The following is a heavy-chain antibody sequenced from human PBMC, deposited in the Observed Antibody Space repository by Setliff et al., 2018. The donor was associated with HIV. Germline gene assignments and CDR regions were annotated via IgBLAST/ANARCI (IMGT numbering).Heavy chain of an antibody. V-gene: IGHV3-11*04. Sequence: GETLRLSCAASGFTFSDYYMTWIRLDPGKGLEWVSYISPNGNSMYYAYSVKGRFTISRDNAKNSLYLQMNSLTAEDTALYYCAKDIKPAGILHDLWGQGTLVTVSS. D-gene: IGHD2-2*01. CDR1: GFTFSDYY. J-gene: IGHJ5*02. CDR3: AKDIKPAGILHDL. CDR2: ISPNGNSM.